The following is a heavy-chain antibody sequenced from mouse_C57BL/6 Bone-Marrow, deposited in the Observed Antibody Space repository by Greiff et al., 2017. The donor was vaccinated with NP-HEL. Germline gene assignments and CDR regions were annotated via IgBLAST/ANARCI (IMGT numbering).Heavy chain of an antibody. Sequence: VQLQQSGAELVKPGASVKISCKASGYAFSSYWMNWVKQRPGKGLEWIGQIYPGDGDTNYNGKFKGKATLTADKSSSTAYMQLSSLTSEDSAVYFCARYHYYSNDLYAMDYWGQGTSVTVSS. CDR3: ARYHYYSNDLYAMDY. J-gene: IGHJ4*01. CDR1: GYAFSSYW. V-gene: IGHV1-80*01. CDR2: IYPGDGDT. D-gene: IGHD2-5*01.